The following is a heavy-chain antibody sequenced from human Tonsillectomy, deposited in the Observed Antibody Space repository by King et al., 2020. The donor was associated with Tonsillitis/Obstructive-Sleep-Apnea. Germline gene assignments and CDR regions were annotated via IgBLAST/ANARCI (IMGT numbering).Heavy chain of an antibody. J-gene: IGHJ4*02. D-gene: IGHD6-13*01. CDR3: ASPIRGYSSSWYGFVF. CDR1: GYSFTSYW. V-gene: IGHV5-51*03. CDR2: IYPGDSDT. Sequence: VQLVESGAEVKKPGESLKISCKGSGYSFTSYWIGWVRQMPGKGLEWMGIIYPGDSDTRYSPSFQGQVTISADKSISTAYLQWSSLKASDTAMYYCASPIRGYSSSWYGFVFWGQGTLVTVSP.